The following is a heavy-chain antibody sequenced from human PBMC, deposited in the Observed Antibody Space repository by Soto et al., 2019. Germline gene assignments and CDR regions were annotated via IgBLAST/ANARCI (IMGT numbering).Heavy chain of an antibody. CDR2: INPNGGGT. CDR1: GYTFTAYY. D-gene: IGHD5-12*01. CDR3: ARHNGYGAWFVP. V-gene: IGHV1-2*02. Sequence: QVQLVQSGSEMKKPGASVKVSCKSSGYTFTAYYIHWVRQAPGQGLEWMGWINPNGGGTNYAQKSQGRVTMTRDTSIATAYMDLTRLTSDDTAVYYCARHNGYGAWFVPWGQGTLVTVSS. J-gene: IGHJ5*02.